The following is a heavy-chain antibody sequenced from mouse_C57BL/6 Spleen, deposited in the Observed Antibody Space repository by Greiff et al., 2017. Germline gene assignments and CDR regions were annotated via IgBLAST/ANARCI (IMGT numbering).Heavy chain of an antibody. D-gene: IGHD1-1*01. CDR2: IDPEDGDT. V-gene: IGHV14-1*01. CDR1: GFNIQDYY. J-gene: IGHJ2*01. Sequence: DVQLQESGAELVRPGASVKLSCTASGFNIQDYYMHWVKQRPEQGLEWIGRIDPEDGDTEYAPKFQGKATMTADTSSNTAYLQVSSLTSEDTAVYYCTTGRVGTFFDYWGQGTTLTVSS. CDR3: TTGRVGTFFDY.